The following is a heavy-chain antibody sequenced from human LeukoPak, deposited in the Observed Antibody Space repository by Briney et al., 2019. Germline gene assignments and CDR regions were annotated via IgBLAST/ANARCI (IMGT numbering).Heavy chain of an antibody. CDR2: INVGNGDT. CDR3: ARESPQRSGYSYPH. D-gene: IGHD5-18*01. V-gene: IGHV1-3*01. J-gene: IGHJ4*02. CDR1: GYTFTTYA. Sequence: ASVKVSCKASGYTFTTYAMHWVRQAPGQRLEWMGWINVGNGDTKYSQKFQGRVTITRDTSASTACMELSSLRSEDTAVYYCARESPQRSGYSYPHWGQGTLATVSS.